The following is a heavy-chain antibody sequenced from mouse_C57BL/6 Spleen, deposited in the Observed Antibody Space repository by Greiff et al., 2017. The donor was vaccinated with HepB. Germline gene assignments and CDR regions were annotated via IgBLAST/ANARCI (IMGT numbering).Heavy chain of an antibody. V-gene: IGHV10-1*01. J-gene: IGHJ4*01. CDR3: VRHGPWAMDY. CDR2: IRSKSNNYAT. CDR1: GFSFNTYA. Sequence: DVQLVESGGGLVQPKGSLKLSCAASGFSFNTYAMNWVRQAPGKGLEWVARIRSKSNNYATYYADSVKDRFTISRDDSESMLYLQMNNLKTEDTAMYYCVRHGPWAMDYWGQGTSVTVSS.